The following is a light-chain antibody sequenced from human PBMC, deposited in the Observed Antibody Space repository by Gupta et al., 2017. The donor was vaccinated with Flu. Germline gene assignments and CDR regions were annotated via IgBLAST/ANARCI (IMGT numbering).Light chain of an antibody. Sequence: FLLTQPRSVSESPGTTVTISCTRSSGSIASNSVHWYQQRPGTPPTSVIYDDDKSHSGVPDRFSGSLDSSSNAASLTISGLKTEDEADYYCQSYDSSDHVVFGEGTKLTVL. CDR2: DDD. CDR3: QSYDSSDHVV. V-gene: IGLV6-57*01. CDR1: SGSIASNS. J-gene: IGLJ2*01.